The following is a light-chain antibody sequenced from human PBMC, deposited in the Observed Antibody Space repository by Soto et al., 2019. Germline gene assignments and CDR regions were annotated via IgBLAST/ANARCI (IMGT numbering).Light chain of an antibody. Sequence: EIVMTQSPATLSVSPGERATLSCRASQSVSSNLAWYQQKPGQAPRLLIYGASTRATGIPARFSGSGSGTEFTLTISRLEPEDFAVYYCQQYGSSPWTFDQGTKVEIK. J-gene: IGKJ1*01. CDR1: QSVSSN. CDR2: GAS. V-gene: IGKV3-15*01. CDR3: QQYGSSPWT.